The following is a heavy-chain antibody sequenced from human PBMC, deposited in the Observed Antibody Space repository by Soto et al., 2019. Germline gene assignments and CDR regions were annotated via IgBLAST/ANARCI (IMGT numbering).Heavy chain of an antibody. CDR2: INANSGVT. Sequence: QVKLVQSGAEVKKPGASVKVSCESSRFSFTDYYLHWVREAPGQGLEWMGWINANSGVTKYAQQFQGRVAMTRDTSISTVYMELSRLRSDDTAVYFCARGRNYYDGSGYFDLDYWGQGTLVTVSS. CDR1: RFSFTDYY. V-gene: IGHV1-2*02. J-gene: IGHJ4*02. CDR3: ARGRNYYDGSGYFDLDY. D-gene: IGHD3-22*01.